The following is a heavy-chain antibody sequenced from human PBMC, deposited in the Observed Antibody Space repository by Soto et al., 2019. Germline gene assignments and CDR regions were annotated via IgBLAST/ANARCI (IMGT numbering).Heavy chain of an antibody. D-gene: IGHD3-10*01. J-gene: IGHJ4*02. CDR3: AREVSSFGSNHFDS. CDR1: GTSIRGYY. Sequence: QVQLQESGPGLIKPSETLSVTCSVSGTSIRGYYWTWIRQPPGKGLEWIGYIYYTGPTKYNPSLKSRVTISVDTSKNQFSLRLNSVTAADTAVYYCAREVSSFGSNHFDSWGQGALVTVSS. CDR2: IYYTGPT. V-gene: IGHV4-59*01.